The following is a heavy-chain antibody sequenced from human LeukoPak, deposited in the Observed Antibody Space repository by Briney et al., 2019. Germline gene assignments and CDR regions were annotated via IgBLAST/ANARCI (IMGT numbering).Heavy chain of an antibody. J-gene: IGHJ4*02. D-gene: IGHD1-1*01. Sequence: PGRSLRLSCVASAFTVSSNYMSWVRQAPGKGLEWVSLLYTDDTTYYAVSVEGRFTISRDDSKNTIYLQMNSLRAEDTAVYYCARGGVNYWNPRYWGQGTLVTVSS. CDR3: ARGGVNYWNPRY. V-gene: IGHV3-53*01. CDR1: AFTVSSNY. CDR2: LYTDDTT.